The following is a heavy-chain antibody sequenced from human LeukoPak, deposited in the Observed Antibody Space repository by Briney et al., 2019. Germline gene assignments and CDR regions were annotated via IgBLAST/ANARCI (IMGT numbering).Heavy chain of an antibody. V-gene: IGHV3-7*01. CDR2: IGKDGTGN. CDR1: GFSLSRYW. D-gene: IGHD2/OR15-2a*01. J-gene: IGHJ4*02. Sequence: GGSLRLSCAASGFSLSRYWMSWVRQAPGKGLEWVANIGKDGTGNHYVDSVKGRFTISRDNAKNSLYLQMNSLRADDTAVYYCARDLDFYATDYWGQGTLITVSS. CDR3: ARDLDFYATDY.